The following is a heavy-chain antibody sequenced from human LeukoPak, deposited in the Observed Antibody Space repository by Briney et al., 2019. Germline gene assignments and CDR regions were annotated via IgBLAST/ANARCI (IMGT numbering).Heavy chain of an antibody. D-gene: IGHD6-13*01. CDR1: GFTCSSYG. J-gene: IGHJ4*02. CDR2: IWYDGSNK. Sequence: GRSLRLSCAASGFTCSSYGMHWVRQAPGKGLEGVAVIWYDGSNKYYADSVKGRFTISRDNSKNTLYLQMNSLRAEDTAVYYCARESSSSWYAPDYWGQGTLVTVSS. CDR3: ARESSSSWYAPDY. V-gene: IGHV3-33*01.